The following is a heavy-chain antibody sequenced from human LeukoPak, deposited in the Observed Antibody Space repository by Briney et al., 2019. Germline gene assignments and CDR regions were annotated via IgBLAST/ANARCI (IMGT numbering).Heavy chain of an antibody. J-gene: IGHJ4*02. D-gene: IGHD5-12*01. V-gene: IGHV4-39*02. CDR1: GGSISSSSYY. CDR2: IYYSGST. Sequence: SETLSLTCTVSGGSISSSSYYWGWIRQPPGKGLEWIGSIYYSGSTYYNPSLKSRVTISVDTSKNQFSLKLSSVTAADTAVYYCARDAATITRPFDYWGQGTLVTVSS. CDR3: ARDAATITRPFDY.